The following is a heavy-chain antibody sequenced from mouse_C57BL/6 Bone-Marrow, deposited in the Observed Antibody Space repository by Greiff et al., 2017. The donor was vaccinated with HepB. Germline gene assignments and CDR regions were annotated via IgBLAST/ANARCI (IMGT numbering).Heavy chain of an antibody. J-gene: IGHJ2*01. CDR1: GYAFSSSW. V-gene: IGHV1-82*01. CDR2: IYPGDGDT. CDR3: ARRGPHYFDY. Sequence: QVQLKQSGPELVKPGASVKISCKASGYAFSSSWMNWVKQRPGKGLEWIGRIYPGDGDTNYNGKFKGKATLTADKSSSTAYMQLSSLTSEDSAVYFCARRGPHYFDYWGQGTTLTVSS.